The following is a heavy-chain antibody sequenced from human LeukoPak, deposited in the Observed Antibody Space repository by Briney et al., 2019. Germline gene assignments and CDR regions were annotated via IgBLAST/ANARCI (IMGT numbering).Heavy chain of an antibody. V-gene: IGHV3-23*01. CDR3: ARVMMWEREIDY. J-gene: IGHJ4*02. CDR2: ISDSGGST. D-gene: IGHD1-26*01. Sequence: GGSLRLSCAASGFTFSTFAMSWVRQAPGKGLEWVSAISDSGGSTYYADSVKGRFTISRDNSKNTLYLQMNSLRAEDTAVYYCARVMMWEREIDYWGQGTLVTVSS. CDR1: GFTFSTFA.